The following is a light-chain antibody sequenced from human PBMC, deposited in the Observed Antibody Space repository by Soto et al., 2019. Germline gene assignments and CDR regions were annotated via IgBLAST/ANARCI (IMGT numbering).Light chain of an antibody. J-gene: IGKJ3*01. Sequence: DIPMTQSPSSLSASVGDRVTITCQASQDISNYLNWYQQKPGKAPKLLIYDASNLETGVPSSFSGSGSGTDFTFTISSLQPEDIATYYCQQYDNPLFTFGPGTKVDIK. CDR3: QQYDNPLFT. CDR2: DAS. V-gene: IGKV1-33*01. CDR1: QDISNY.